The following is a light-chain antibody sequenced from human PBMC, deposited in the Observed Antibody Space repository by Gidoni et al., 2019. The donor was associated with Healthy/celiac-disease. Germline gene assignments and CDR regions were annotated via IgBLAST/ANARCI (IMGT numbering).Light chain of an antibody. V-gene: IGKV2-28*01. Sequence: DIGMPKSPLSLLVTPGEPASIPCRSSQSLLHSNGYNYLDWYLQKPGQSPQLLIYLGCTRATGVPDRCSGSGSGTDFTLKISRVEAEDVGVYYCMQALQTPITFGQGTRLEIK. CDR1: QSLLHSNGYNY. CDR3: MQALQTPIT. CDR2: LGC. J-gene: IGKJ5*01.